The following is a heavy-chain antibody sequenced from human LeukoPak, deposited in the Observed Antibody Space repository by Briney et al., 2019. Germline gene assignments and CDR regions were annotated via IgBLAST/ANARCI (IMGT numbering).Heavy chain of an antibody. CDR3: ARDIYCSGGSCYPGGYFDY. D-gene: IGHD2-15*01. CDR1: GYTLTGYY. V-gene: IGHV1-2*02. Sequence: ASVKVSCKASGYTLTGYYIHWVRQAPGQGLEWMGWINPKSGGANYAQKFQGRVTMTRDTITSTIYMELSSLRSEDTAVYYCARDIYCSGGSCYPGGYFDYWGQGTQVTVSS. J-gene: IGHJ4*02. CDR2: INPKSGGA.